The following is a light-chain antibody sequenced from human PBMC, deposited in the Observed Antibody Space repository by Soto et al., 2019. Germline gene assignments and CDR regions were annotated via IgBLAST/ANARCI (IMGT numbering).Light chain of an antibody. Sequence: QSALTQPASVSGSPGQSITISCTGTSSDVGSYNLVSWYQQHPGKAPKFMIYEVNKRPSGVSNRFSGSKSGNTASLTISRLQAEDEADYYCCSYAGSSTWVFGGGTKLTVL. J-gene: IGLJ2*01. CDR1: SSDVGSYNL. CDR3: CSYAGSSTWV. CDR2: EVN. V-gene: IGLV2-23*02.